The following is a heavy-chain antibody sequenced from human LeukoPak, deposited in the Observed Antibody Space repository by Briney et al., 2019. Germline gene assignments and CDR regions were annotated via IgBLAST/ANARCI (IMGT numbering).Heavy chain of an antibody. CDR2: IIPILGIA. J-gene: IGHJ4*02. CDR1: GGTFSSYT. CDR3: AREGDFSSSPFDY. D-gene: IGHD2-21*02. V-gene: IGHV1-69*04. Sequence: SVKVSCKASGGTFSSYTISWVRQAPGQGLEWMGRIIPILGIANYAQKFQGRVTITADKSTSTAYMELSSLRSEDTAVCYCAREGDFSSSPFDYWGQGTLVTVSS.